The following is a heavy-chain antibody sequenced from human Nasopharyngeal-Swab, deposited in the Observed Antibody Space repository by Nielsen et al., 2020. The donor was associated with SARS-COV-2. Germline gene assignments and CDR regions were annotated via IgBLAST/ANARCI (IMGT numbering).Heavy chain of an antibody. Sequence: GGSLGLSCAASGFIFSGSAMHWVRQASGKGLEWVGRIGDKDHNYATTYGAAVKGRFTISRDDSKNTAFLQMDSLKTEDTALYYCTTDYYFDYWGQGTLVTVSS. CDR1: GFIFSGSA. J-gene: IGHJ4*02. V-gene: IGHV3-73*01. CDR3: TTDYYFDY. CDR2: IGDKDHNYAT.